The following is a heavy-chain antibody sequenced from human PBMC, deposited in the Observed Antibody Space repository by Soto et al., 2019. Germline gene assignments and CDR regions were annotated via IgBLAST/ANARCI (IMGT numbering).Heavy chain of an antibody. Sequence: QVQLVESGGGVVQPGRSLRLSCAASGFTFSDYSMHWVRQAPGKGLEWVALISYDGRNKEYADSVKGRFTISRDNSKNTLFLQMDILRGEDTALYYCARDLAPRIYYCYGMDVWGQGTTVTVSS. CDR3: ARDLAPRIYYCYGMDV. CDR1: GFTFSDYS. V-gene: IGHV3-30*03. J-gene: IGHJ6*02. CDR2: ISYDGRNK.